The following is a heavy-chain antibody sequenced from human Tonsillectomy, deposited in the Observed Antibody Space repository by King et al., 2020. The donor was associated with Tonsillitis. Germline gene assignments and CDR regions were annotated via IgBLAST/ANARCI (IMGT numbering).Heavy chain of an antibody. V-gene: IGHV3-48*01. CDR3: ARDAERIVTFAYFDY. D-gene: IGHD1-26*01. J-gene: IGHJ4*02. Sequence: VQLVESGGGLVQPGGSLRLSCAVSGFTFSGSNMNWVRQAPGKGLEWISYISSSAINIYYADSVKGRFTISRANAKNTLYLQMNSLRAEDTAIYYCARDAERIVTFAYFDYWGQGTLVTVSP. CDR1: GFTFSGSN. CDR2: ISSSAINI.